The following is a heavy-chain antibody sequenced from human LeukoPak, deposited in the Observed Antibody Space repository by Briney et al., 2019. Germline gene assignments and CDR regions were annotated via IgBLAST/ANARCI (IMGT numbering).Heavy chain of an antibody. V-gene: IGHV1-18*01. J-gene: IGHJ4*02. CDR2: ISAYNGNI. Sequence: ASVKVSCKASGYTFSNYAISWVRQAPGQGLEWMAWISAYNGNINYAPKLQGRVTMTTDTSTSAAYMELRSLRSDDTAVYYCARAWGEDIAARPYYFDYWGQGSLVTVSS. D-gene: IGHD6-6*01. CDR3: ARAWGEDIAARPYYFDY. CDR1: GYTFSNYA.